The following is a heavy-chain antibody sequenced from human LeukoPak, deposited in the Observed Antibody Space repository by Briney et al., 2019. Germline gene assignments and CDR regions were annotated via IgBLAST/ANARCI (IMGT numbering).Heavy chain of an antibody. CDR1: GFTFSTFG. D-gene: IGHD6-19*01. J-gene: IGHJ4*02. CDR3: ARGPGLAMGKGYFDY. V-gene: IGHV3-30*19. CDR2: TSHNEYNK. Sequence: GGSLRLSCAASGFTFSTFGMHWVRQAPDKGLEWVAATSHNEYNKYYADSVNGRFTISRDNSKNTLYLEVNSLRADDTAVYYCARGPGLAMGKGYFDYCGQGTLVTVSS.